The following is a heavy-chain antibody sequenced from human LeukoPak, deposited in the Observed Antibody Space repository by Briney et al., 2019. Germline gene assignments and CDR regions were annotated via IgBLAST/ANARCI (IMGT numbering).Heavy chain of an antibody. CDR2: IIPIFGTA. Sequence: SSVNVSCKASGGTFSSYAISWVRQAPGQGLEWMGGIIPIFGTANYAQKFQGRVTITADESTSTAYMELSSLRSEDTAVYYCAARGDYGDYVRFDYWGQGTLVTVSS. CDR3: AARGDYGDYVRFDY. V-gene: IGHV1-69*01. J-gene: IGHJ4*02. D-gene: IGHD4-17*01. CDR1: GGTFSSYA.